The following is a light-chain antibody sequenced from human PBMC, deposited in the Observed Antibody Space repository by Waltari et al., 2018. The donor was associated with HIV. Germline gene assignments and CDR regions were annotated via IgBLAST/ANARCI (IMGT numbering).Light chain of an antibody. J-gene: IGKJ1*01. CDR2: LAS. V-gene: IGKV2-28*01. Sequence: DIVMTQSPLFLPVTPGEPASISCGSSQSLLHSNGYTYLDWFLQKPGQSSQLLSHLASNRASGVPERFSGSGSDTNVTVRIGKVAAEDVGIYYCMQPLHTPWTFGRGTKVEL. CDR1: QSLLHSNGYTY. CDR3: MQPLHTPWT.